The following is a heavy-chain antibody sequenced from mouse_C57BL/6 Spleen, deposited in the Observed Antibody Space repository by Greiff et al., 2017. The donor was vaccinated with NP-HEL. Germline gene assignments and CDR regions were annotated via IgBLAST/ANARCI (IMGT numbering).Heavy chain of an antibody. CDR3: ARGHYYGSSPFAY. V-gene: IGHV1-64*01. CDR2: IHPNSGST. J-gene: IGHJ3*01. Sequence: VQLQQSGAELVKPGASVKLSCKASGYTFTSYWMHWVKQRPGQGLEWIGMIHPNSGSTNYNEKFKSKATLTVDKSSSTAYMQLSSLTSEDSAVYYCARGHYYGSSPFAYWGQGTLVTVSA. D-gene: IGHD1-1*01. CDR1: GYTFTSYW.